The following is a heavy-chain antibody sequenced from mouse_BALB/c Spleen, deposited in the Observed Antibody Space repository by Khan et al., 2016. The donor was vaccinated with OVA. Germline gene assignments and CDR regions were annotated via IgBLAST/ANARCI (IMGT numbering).Heavy chain of an antibody. CDR2: IDPANGKT. Sequence: VQLKESGAELVKPGASVKLSCTGSGFNIKDTYIQWVKQRPEQGLEWIGRIDPANGKTIFDPKFQGKATITADTSSITAYLHLSSLTSEGTVVYYCASSLLLYAMDYWGQGTSVTVSS. D-gene: IGHD1-2*01. CDR1: GFNIKDTY. V-gene: IGHV14-3*02. CDR3: ASSLLLYAMDY. J-gene: IGHJ4*01.